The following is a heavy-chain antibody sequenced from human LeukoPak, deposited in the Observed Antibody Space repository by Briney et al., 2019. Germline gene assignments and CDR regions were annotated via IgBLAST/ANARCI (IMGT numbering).Heavy chain of an antibody. V-gene: IGHV3-21*01. D-gene: IGHD1-26*01. J-gene: IGHJ3*02. CDR1: GFTFSSYS. Sequence: PGGSLRLSCAASGFTFSSYSMNWVRQAPGKGLEWVSSISSSSSYIHSADSVRGRFTISRDNAKNSLFLQMNSLRAEDTAVYYCARDEWGDAFDIWGPGTMVTV. CDR3: ARDEWGDAFDI. CDR2: ISSSSSYI.